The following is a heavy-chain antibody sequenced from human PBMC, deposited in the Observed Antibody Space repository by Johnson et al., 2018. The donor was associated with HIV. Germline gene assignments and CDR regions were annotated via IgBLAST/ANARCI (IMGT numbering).Heavy chain of an antibody. J-gene: IGHJ3*02. D-gene: IGHD6-6*01. CDR3: ARDRIRSSHAFDI. CDR2: ISYDGSNK. CDR1: GFTFSSYG. Sequence: QVQLVESGGGVVQPGRSLRLSCAASGFTFSSYGMHWVRHAPGKGLEWVAVISYDGSNKYYADSVKGRFTISRDNSKNALYLQMNSLRTEDTAMYYCARDRIRSSHAFDIWGQGTMVTVSS. V-gene: IGHV3-30*03.